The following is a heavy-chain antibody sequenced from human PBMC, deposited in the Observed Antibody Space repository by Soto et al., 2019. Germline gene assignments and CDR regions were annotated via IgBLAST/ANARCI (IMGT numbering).Heavy chain of an antibody. CDR2: ITPIDGST. CDR3: ARAVSTKTATIGY. CDR1: GYTFTTYY. D-gene: IGHD4-17*01. V-gene: IGHV1-46*01. Sequence: QVQLVQSGAEVKNPGASVKVSCKASGYTFTTYYMHWLRQARGQGLEWMGIITPIDGSTRYDQKFQDRVTMTRDTSTSTVYMELSSLRSEETAVYYCARAVSTKTATIGYWGQGTLVTVSS. J-gene: IGHJ4*02.